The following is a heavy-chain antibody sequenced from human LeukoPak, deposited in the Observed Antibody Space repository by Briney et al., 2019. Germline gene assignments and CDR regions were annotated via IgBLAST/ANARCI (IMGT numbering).Heavy chain of an antibody. CDR1: GFPFSSHA. D-gene: IGHD2-15*01. CDR2: ISNGKT. J-gene: IGHJ5*02. V-gene: IGHV3-23*01. Sequence: GGSLRLSCAASGFPFSSHAMGWVRQPPGKGLEWVAAISNGKTYYADSVRGRFAISRDDSTNTVYLHMNSLRDEDTALYHCVREAGYCAPVCVKTNWFDPWGQGTLVTVSS. CDR3: VREAGYCAPVCVKTNWFDP.